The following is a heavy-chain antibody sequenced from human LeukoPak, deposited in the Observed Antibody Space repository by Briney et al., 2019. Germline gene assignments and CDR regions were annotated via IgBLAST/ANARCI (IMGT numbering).Heavy chain of an antibody. D-gene: IGHD4-23*01. J-gene: IGHJ4*02. CDR3: ASRIDYDGQYPYFNY. Sequence: ASVKVSCKASGYTFTKSGISWVRQAPGQGPEWMGWISTNKGNANYAHKFQGRVTLTTETSTSTAYMELRSLTSDDTAIYHCASRIDYDGQYPYFNYWGQGTLVTVSS. CDR2: ISTNKGNA. CDR1: GYTFTKSG. V-gene: IGHV1-18*01.